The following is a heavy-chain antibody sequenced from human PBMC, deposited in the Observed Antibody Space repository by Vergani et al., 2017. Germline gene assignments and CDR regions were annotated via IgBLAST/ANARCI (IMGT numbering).Heavy chain of an antibody. Sequence: QVQLQESGPGLVKPSQTLSLTCTVSGGSISSGDYYWSWIRQPPGKGLEWIGYIYYSGSTYYNPSLKSRVTISVDTSKNQFSLKLSSVTAADTAVYYCARDTDGGPRGHYGMDVWGQGTTVTVYS. CDR2: IYYSGST. V-gene: IGHV4-30-4*08. CDR1: GGSISSGDYY. CDR3: ARDTDGGPRGHYGMDV. D-gene: IGHD4-23*01. J-gene: IGHJ6*02.